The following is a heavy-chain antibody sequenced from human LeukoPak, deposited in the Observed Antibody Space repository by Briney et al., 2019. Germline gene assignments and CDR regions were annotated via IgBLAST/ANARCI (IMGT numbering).Heavy chain of an antibody. V-gene: IGHV1-3*01. CDR1: GYTFTSYA. J-gene: IGHJ4*02. CDR2: INAGNGNT. CDR3: ATTLQNIVVVPAATWVSGY. Sequence: ASVKVSCKASGYTFTSYAMHWVRQAPGQRLEWMGWINAGNGNTKYSQKFQGRVTITRDTSASTAYMELSSLRSEDTAVYYCATTLQNIVVVPAATWVSGYWGQGTLVTVSS. D-gene: IGHD2-2*01.